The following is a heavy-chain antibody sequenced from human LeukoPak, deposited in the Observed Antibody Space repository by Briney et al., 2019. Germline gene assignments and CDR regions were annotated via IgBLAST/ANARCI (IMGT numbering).Heavy chain of an antibody. D-gene: IGHD2-15*01. CDR2: INPTGGST. CDR3: ARGDIDY. J-gene: IGHJ4*02. CDR1: GYIFTNYY. V-gene: IGHV1-46*01. Sequence: ASVEVSCKASGYIFTNYYMHWLRQAPGQGLEWVGVINPTGGSTTYAQKFQGRVTMTRDTSTTTVYMEVSSLRSEDTAVYYCARGDIDYWGQGTLVTVSS.